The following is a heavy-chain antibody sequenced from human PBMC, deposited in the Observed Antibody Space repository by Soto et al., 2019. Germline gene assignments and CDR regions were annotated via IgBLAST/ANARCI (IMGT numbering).Heavy chain of an antibody. Sequence: PSECLSLTCTVSGGSILDSTYYWAWIRQSPGKGLEWIGTIFYSGGTFYTPSLKSRVTMSVDTSNNQFSLKLSSVTAADTVVYYCARQASGYYYGWFDPWGQGTLVTVSS. D-gene: IGHD3-22*01. J-gene: IGHJ5*02. CDR2: IFYSGGT. CDR3: ARQASGYYYGWFDP. CDR1: GGSILDSTYY. V-gene: IGHV4-39*01.